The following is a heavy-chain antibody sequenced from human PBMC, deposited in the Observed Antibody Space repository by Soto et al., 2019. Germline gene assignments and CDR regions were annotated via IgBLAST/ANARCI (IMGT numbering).Heavy chain of an antibody. D-gene: IGHD1-26*01. CDR2: IYYTGRT. Sequence: QVQLQESSPGLVKPSQTLSLACTVSDGSVSRGGYYWSWLRQSPGKGLEWIGNIYYTGRTSYNPSLKSRVNISLETSKRQFSLRLASVSAADTALYYCAGEGSYHYFDYWGQGALVTVSS. CDR3: AGEGSYHYFDY. V-gene: IGHV4-31*03. CDR1: DGSVSRGGYY. J-gene: IGHJ4*02.